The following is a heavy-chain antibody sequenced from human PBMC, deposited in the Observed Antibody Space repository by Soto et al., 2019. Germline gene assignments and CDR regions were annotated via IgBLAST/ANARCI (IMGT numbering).Heavy chain of an antibody. Sequence: QVQLVESGGGVVQPGRSLRLSCAASGFTFSSYGMHWVRQAPGKGLEGVAVISYDGSNKYYADSVKGRFTISRDNSKNTLYLQMNSLRAEDTAVYYCAKDNTYDFWSGYFDYWGQGTLVTVSS. J-gene: IGHJ4*02. CDR2: ISYDGSNK. D-gene: IGHD3-3*01. V-gene: IGHV3-30*18. CDR1: GFTFSSYG. CDR3: AKDNTYDFWSGYFDY.